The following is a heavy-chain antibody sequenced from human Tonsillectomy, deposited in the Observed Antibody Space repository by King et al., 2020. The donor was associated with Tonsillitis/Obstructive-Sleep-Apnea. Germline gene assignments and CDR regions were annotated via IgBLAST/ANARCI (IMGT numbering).Heavy chain of an antibody. CDR3: AREGVFSCGFYGYYFVY. J-gene: IGHJ4*02. CDR2: ISYDGSIK. CDR1: GFTFSSYA. V-gene: IGHV3-30*04. D-gene: IGHD6-19*01. Sequence: VQLVESGGGVVQPGRSLRLSCAASGFTFSSYAMNWVRQAPGKGLEWVVVISYDGSIKYYADSVKGRFTTSRDNSKNTLYLQMNSLRPEDTALYYCAREGVFSCGFYGYYFVYWGQGTLVSVSS.